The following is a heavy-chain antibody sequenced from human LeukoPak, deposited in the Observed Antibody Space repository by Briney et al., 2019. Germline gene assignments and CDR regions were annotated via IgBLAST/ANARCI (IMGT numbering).Heavy chain of an antibody. V-gene: IGHV6-1*01. Sequence: SQTLSLTCTISGDSVSSNSAAWNWIRQSPSRGLEWLGRTYYRSKWYNDYAVSVKSRITINPDTSKNQFSLQLNSVTPEDTAVYYCARERGDSSGCYWSYYFDYWGQGTLVTVSS. D-gene: IGHD3-22*01. J-gene: IGHJ4*02. CDR1: GDSVSSNSAA. CDR3: ARERGDSSGCYWSYYFDY. CDR2: TYYRSKWYN.